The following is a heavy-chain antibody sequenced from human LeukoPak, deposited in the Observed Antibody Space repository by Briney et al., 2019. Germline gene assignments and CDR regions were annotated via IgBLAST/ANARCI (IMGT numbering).Heavy chain of an antibody. D-gene: IGHD3-9*01. Sequence: MSSETLSLTCTVSGGSISSYYWSWIRQPPGKGLEWIGYIYYSGSTNYNPSLKSRVTISVDTSKNQFSLKLSSATAAVTAVYYCARDQTYYDILTGFDYYGMDVWGQGTTVTVSS. J-gene: IGHJ6*02. CDR3: ARDQTYYDILTGFDYYGMDV. V-gene: IGHV4-59*01. CDR1: GGSISSYY. CDR2: IYYSGST.